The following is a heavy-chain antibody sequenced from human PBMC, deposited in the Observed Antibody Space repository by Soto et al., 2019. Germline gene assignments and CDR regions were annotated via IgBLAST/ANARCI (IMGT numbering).Heavy chain of an antibody. CDR1: GDSVSSNSAA. CDR2: TYYRSKWYN. J-gene: IGHJ4*02. D-gene: IGHD6-6*01. Sequence: SQTLSLTCTISGDSVSSNSAAWNWIRQSPSRGLEWLGRTYYRSKWYNDYAVSVKSRITINPDTSKNQFSLQLNSVTPEDTAVYYCARGPVLGGSSSGTIFDYWGQGTLVTVSS. V-gene: IGHV6-1*01. CDR3: ARGPVLGGSSSGTIFDY.